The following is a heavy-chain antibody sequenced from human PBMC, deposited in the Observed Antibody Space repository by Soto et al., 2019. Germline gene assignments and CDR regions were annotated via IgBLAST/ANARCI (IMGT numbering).Heavy chain of an antibody. CDR1: GGTFSSYA. V-gene: IGHV1-69*13. CDR2: IIPIFGTA. J-gene: IGHJ6*02. CDR3: ALGVVPAATYYYGMDV. D-gene: IGHD2-2*01. Sequence: SVKVSCKASGGTFSSYAISWVRQAPGQGLEWMGGIIPIFGTANYAQKFQGRVTITADESTSTAYMELSSLRSEDTAVYYCALGVVPAATYYYGMDVWGQGTTVTVSS.